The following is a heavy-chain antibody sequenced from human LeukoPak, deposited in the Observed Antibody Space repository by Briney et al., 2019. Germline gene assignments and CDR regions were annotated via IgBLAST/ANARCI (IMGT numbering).Heavy chain of an antibody. V-gene: IGHV3-53*01. CDR3: ATYGGNSPDWYFDL. CDR2: IYSGGST. CDR1: GFTFSSYA. Sequence: GGSLRLSCAASGFTFSSYAMSWVRQAPGKGLEWVSVIYSGGSTYYADSVKGRFTISRDNSKNTLYLQMNSLRAEDTAVYYCATYGGNSPDWYFDLWGRGTLVTVSS. J-gene: IGHJ2*01. D-gene: IGHD4-23*01.